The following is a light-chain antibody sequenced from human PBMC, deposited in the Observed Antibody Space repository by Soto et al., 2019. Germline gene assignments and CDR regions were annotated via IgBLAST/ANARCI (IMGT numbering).Light chain of an antibody. V-gene: IGLV1-40*01. CDR1: SSNIGAGYD. J-gene: IGLJ1*01. CDR3: QSYDSSLSGSDNYV. CDR2: GNS. Sequence: QSVLTQPPSVSGAPGQRVTISCTGSSSNIGAGYDVHWYQQPPGTAPKLLIYGNSNRPSGVPDRFSGSKSGTSASLAITGLQAEDEADYYCQSYDSSLSGSDNYVFGTGTKLTVL.